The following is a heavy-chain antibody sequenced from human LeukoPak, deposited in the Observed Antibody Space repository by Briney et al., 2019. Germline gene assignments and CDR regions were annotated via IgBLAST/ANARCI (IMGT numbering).Heavy chain of an antibody. D-gene: IGHD6-13*01. CDR3: AKSPISGYSSSSSIFDY. V-gene: IGHV3-9*01. Sequence: GGSLRLSCAASGFTFTDFWMHWVRQAPGKGLEWVSGISWNSGSIDYADSVKGRFTISRDNAKNSLYLQMNSLRAEDTALYYCAKSPISGYSSSSSIFDYWGQGTLVTVSS. CDR1: GFTFTDFW. J-gene: IGHJ4*02. CDR2: ISWNSGSI.